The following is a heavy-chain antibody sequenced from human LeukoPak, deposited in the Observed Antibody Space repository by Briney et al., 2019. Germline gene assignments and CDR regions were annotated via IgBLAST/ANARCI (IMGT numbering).Heavy chain of an antibody. Sequence: PSQTLSHTSDISGDSVSSNSSAWNWIRQSPSRGLEWLGRTYYRSKWYNDYAISVKSRMTINADTSKNQFSLQLNSVTPEDTAVYYCAKGRWALFACWGQRSLVIVSS. CDR3: AKGRWALFAC. CDR1: GDSVSSNSSA. D-gene: IGHD3-10*01. CDR2: TYYRSKWYN. V-gene: IGHV6-1*01. J-gene: IGHJ4*02.